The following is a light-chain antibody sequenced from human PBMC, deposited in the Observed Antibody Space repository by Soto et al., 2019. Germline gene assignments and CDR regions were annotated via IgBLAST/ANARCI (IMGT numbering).Light chain of an antibody. V-gene: IGLV1-40*01. CDR2: GNS. CDR1: SSNIGAGYD. Sequence: QSVLTQPPSVSGAPGQRVTISCTGSSSNIGAGYDVHWYQHLPGTAPKLLIYGNSNRPSGVPDRFSGSKSGTSASLAITGLQAQDEADYFCQSYDSSLSAFYVFGTGPKLTVL. CDR3: QSYDSSLSAFYV. J-gene: IGLJ1*01.